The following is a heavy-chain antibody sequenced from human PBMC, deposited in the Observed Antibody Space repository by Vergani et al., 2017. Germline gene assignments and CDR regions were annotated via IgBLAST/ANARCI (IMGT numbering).Heavy chain of an antibody. CDR1: GGSISSYY. J-gene: IGHJ6*03. CDR2: IYYSGST. CDR3: ARIYDLWSVFDYYYYMDV. D-gene: IGHD3-3*01. V-gene: IGHV4-59*01. Sequence: QVQLQESGPGLVKPSETLSLTCTVPGGSISSYYWSWSRQPPGKGLELSGYIYYSGSTNYNTSLKSRVTISVDTSKNQFSRKLSSVTAAGTAVYYCARIYDLWSVFDYYYYMDVWGKGTTVTVSS.